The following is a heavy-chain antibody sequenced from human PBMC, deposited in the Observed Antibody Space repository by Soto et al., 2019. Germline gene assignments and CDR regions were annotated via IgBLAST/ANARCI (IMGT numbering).Heavy chain of an antibody. CDR2: INPSGGST. CDR1: GYTFTSYY. D-gene: IGHD2-2*01. J-gene: IGHJ4*02. CDR3: ARELGADYCSSSSRYSGDY. Sequence: ASVKVSCKASGYTFTSYYMHWVRQAPGQGLEWMGIINPSGGSTSYAQKFQGRVTMTRDTSTSTVYMELSSLRSEDTAVYYCARELGADYCSSSSRYSGDYWGQGTLVTVSS. V-gene: IGHV1-46*01.